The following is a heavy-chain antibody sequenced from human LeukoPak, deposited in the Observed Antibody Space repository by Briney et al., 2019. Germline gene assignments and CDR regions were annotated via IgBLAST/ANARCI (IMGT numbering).Heavy chain of an antibody. D-gene: IGHD1-26*01. Sequence: PGGSLRLSCTVSGFTVSSDSMSWVRQAPGKGLEWVSFIYSGGSTHYSDSVKGRFTISRDNSKNTLYLQMNSLRAEDTAVYYCARDPIVGATRQGYFDYWGQGTLVTVSS. CDR2: IYSGGST. V-gene: IGHV3-53*01. J-gene: IGHJ4*02. CDR3: ARDPIVGATRQGYFDY. CDR1: GFTVSSDS.